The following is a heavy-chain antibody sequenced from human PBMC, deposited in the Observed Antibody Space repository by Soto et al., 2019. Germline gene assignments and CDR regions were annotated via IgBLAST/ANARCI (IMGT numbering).Heavy chain of an antibody. D-gene: IGHD4-17*01. J-gene: IGHJ6*02. Sequence: QVQLVQSGAEVKKPGSSVKVSCKASGGTSSSYAISWVRQAPGQGLEWMGGIIPIFGTANYAQKFQGRVTITADETTSTAYMELSSLRSEDTAVYYCASRYGGYPSDYYYYGMDVWGQGTTVTVSS. V-gene: IGHV1-69*01. CDR3: ASRYGGYPSDYYYYGMDV. CDR1: GGTSSSYA. CDR2: IIPIFGTA.